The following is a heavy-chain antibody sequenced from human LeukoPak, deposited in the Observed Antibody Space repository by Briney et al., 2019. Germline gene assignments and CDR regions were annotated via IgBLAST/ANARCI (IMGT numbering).Heavy chain of an antibody. CDR3: AKNRDGYNSEFDY. CDR1: GFTFSSYA. CDR2: ISGSGGST. J-gene: IGHJ4*02. Sequence: GGSLRLSCAASGFTFSSYAMSRVRQAPGKGLEWVSAISGSGGSTYYADSVKGRFTISRDNSKNTLYLQMNSLRAEDTAVYYCAKNRDGYNSEFDYWGQGTLVTVSS. V-gene: IGHV3-23*01. D-gene: IGHD5-24*01.